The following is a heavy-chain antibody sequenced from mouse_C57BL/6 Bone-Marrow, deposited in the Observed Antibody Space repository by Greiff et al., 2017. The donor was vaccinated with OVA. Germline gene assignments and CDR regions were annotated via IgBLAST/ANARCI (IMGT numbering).Heavy chain of an antibody. CDR1: GYTFTDYY. CDR3: AREAGTN. D-gene: IGHD4-1*01. V-gene: IGHV1-26*01. CDR2: INPNNGGT. Sequence: EVQLQQSGPELVKPGASVKISCKASGYTFTDYYMNWVKQSHGKSLEWIGDINPNNGGTSYNQKFKGKATLTVDKSSSTAYMELRSLTSEDSAVYYCAREAGTNWGQGTTLTVSS. J-gene: IGHJ2*01.